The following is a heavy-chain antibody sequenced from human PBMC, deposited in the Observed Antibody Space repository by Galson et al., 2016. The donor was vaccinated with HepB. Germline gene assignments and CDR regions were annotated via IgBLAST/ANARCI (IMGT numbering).Heavy chain of an antibody. CDR2: ISDHGGTT. CDR3: AKDYYGSASSMH. J-gene: IGHJ1*01. D-gene: IGHD3-10*01. V-gene: IGHV3-23*01. CDR1: GFIFSSYA. Sequence: SLRLSCAASGFIFSSYAMSWVRQAPGKGLEWVSTISDHGGTTHYADSVKGRFTISRDNGKNSLYLQMNSLRPEDTAIYYCAKDYYGSASSMHWGQGTLVTVSA.